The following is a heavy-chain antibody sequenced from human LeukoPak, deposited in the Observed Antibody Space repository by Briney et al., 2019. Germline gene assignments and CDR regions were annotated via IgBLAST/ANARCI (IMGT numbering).Heavy chain of an antibody. Sequence: GGSLRLSCAASGFTFSSYAMSWVRQAPGKRLEWVSAISGSGGSTYYADSVKGRFTISRDNSKNTLYLQMNSLRAEDTAVYYCARNYLQDSSGFGDSDWGQGTLVTVSS. CDR2: ISGSGGST. J-gene: IGHJ4*02. V-gene: IGHV3-23*01. CDR1: GFTFSSYA. D-gene: IGHD3-22*01. CDR3: ARNYLQDSSGFGDSD.